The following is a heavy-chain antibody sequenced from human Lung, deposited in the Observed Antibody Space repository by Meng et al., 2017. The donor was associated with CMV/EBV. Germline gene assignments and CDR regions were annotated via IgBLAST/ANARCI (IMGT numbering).Heavy chain of an antibody. J-gene: IGHJ4*02. CDR3: ASFPPPGKQWLVTDY. V-gene: IGHV4-4*02. CDR1: GGSISSRNW. D-gene: IGHD6-19*01. CDR2: IYHSGST. Sequence: QGRLMESVHDPVKPSGTPPLTCAVSGGSISSRNWWSWVRQPPGKGLEWIGEIYHSGSTNYNPSLKSRVTISVDKSKNQFSLKLSSVTAADTAVYYCASFPPPGKQWLVTDYWGQGTLVTVSS.